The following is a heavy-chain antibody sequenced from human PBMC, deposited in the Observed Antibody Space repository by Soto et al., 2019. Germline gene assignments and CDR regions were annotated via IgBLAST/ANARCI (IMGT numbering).Heavy chain of an antibody. Sequence: QVQLVQSGAEVKKPGASVKVSCKASGYTFISYAMHWVRQAPGQRLEWMGWINAGNGNIKYAQKSQGRVTITRDRSASTAYMELSSLRSEDTAVYYCARDSYDSNAFDYWGQGTLVTVSS. CDR1: GYTFISYA. D-gene: IGHD3-22*01. J-gene: IGHJ4*02. CDR3: ARDSYDSNAFDY. V-gene: IGHV1-3*01. CDR2: INAGNGNI.